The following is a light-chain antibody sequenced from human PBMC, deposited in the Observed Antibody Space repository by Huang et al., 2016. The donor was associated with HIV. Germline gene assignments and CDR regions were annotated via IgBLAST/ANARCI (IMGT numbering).Light chain of an antibody. Sequence: DIQMTQSPSSLSASVGDRVTMTCQASQDINNYLNWNKKKPGKAPKILIYDASSMETGVPSRFSGSGSGTYFTFTISSLQPEDIGTYYCQQYDSLVTFGGGTRVEIK. J-gene: IGKJ4*01. CDR3: QQYDSLVT. V-gene: IGKV1-33*01. CDR1: QDINNY. CDR2: DAS.